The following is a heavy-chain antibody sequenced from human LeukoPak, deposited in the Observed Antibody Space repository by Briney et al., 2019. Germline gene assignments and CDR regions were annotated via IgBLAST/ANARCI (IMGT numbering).Heavy chain of an antibody. V-gene: IGHV3-23*01. D-gene: IGHD3-10*01. Sequence: PGGSLRLSCAASGFTFSSYAMSWVRQAPGKGLEWVSAISDSGGRTYYADSVKGRFTISRDNSKNTLYLQMNSLRAEDTAVYYCAKDTHVSGSYNWFDPWGQGTLVTVSS. J-gene: IGHJ5*02. CDR3: AKDTHVSGSYNWFDP. CDR1: GFTFSSYA. CDR2: ISDSGGRT.